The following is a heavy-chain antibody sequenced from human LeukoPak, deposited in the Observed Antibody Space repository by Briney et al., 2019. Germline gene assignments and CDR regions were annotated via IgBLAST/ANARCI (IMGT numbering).Heavy chain of an antibody. J-gene: IGHJ4*02. V-gene: IGHV1-58*02. CDR1: GFTFTSSA. D-gene: IGHD1-26*01. CDR2: IVVGSGNT. CDR3: AADLGSGGATVYFDY. Sequence: SVKVSCKASGFTFTSSAMQWVRQARGQRLEWIGWIVVGSGNTNYAQKFQERVTITRDMTTSTAYMELSSLRSEDTAVYYCAADLGSGGATVYFDYWGQGTLVTVSS.